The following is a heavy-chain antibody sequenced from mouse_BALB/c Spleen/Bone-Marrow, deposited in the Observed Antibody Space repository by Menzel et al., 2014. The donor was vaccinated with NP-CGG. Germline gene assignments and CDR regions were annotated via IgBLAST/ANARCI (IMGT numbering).Heavy chain of an antibody. V-gene: IGHV5-6-3*01. J-gene: IGHJ1*01. CDR3: ARVYGWYFDV. Sequence: EVKVIESGGGLVQPGGSLKLSRVASGFTFSSYGMSWVRQTPDKRLELVATINNNGGSTYYPDSVKGQFTISRDNAKNTLYLQMSSLKSEDTAMYYCARVYGWYFDVWGAGTTVTVAS. D-gene: IGHD1-1*01. CDR2: INNNGGST. CDR1: GFTFSSYG.